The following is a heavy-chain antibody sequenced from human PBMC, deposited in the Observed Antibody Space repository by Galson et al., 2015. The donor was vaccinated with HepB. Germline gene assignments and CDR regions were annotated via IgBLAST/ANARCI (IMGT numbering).Heavy chain of an antibody. D-gene: IGHD3-22*01. V-gene: IGHV3-15*01. CDR3: TTAPPERYYYDSSGTTDAFDI. CDR2: IKSKTDGGTT. Sequence: SLRLSCAASGFTFSNAWMSWVRQAPGKGLEWVGRIKSKTDGGTTDYAAPVKGRFTISRDDSKNTLYLQMNSLKTEDTAVYYCTTAPPERYYYDSSGTTDAFDIWGQGTMVTVSS. CDR1: GFTFSNAW. J-gene: IGHJ3*02.